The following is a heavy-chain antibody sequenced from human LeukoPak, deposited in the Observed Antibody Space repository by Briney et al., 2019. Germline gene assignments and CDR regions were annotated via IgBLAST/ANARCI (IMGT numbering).Heavy chain of an antibody. D-gene: IGHD6-13*01. Sequence: GGSLRLSCAASGFTFSSYWMHWVRQAPGKGLVWVSHINKDGSSTSYADSVKGRFTISRDNSKNTLYLQMNSLRVGDTAVYYCAKSFGYSRSWFDNWGQGTLVTVSS. CDR3: AKSFGYSRSWFDN. CDR1: GFTFSSYW. V-gene: IGHV3-74*01. J-gene: IGHJ4*02. CDR2: INKDGSST.